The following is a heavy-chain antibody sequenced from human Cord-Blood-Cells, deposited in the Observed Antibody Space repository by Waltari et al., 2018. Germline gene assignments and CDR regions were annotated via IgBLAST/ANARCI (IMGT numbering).Heavy chain of an antibody. CDR2: ISGSGGRA. J-gene: IGHJ4*02. D-gene: IGHD3-10*01. CDR1: GFTFSSYA. Sequence: EVQLLESGGGLVQPGGSLRLSCAASGFTFSSYAMSWVRPAPGKGLEWVSAISGSGGRAYYADAVKGRFTITRDNSKNTLYLQMNSLRAEDTAVYYCAKGAYRGSYYKVDYWGQGTLVTVSS. V-gene: IGHV3-23*01. CDR3: AKGAYRGSYYKVDY.